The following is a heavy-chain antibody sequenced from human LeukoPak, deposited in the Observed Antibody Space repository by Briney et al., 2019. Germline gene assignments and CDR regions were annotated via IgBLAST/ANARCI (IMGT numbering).Heavy chain of an antibody. CDR1: GDSISSSSYY. J-gene: IGHJ3*02. V-gene: IGHV4-39*01. Sequence: SETLSLTCSVSGDSISSSSYYWGWIRQPPGKGLEWIGNIYYSGSTYYNPSLKSRVTISVDTSKNQFSLKLSSVTAADTAVYYCARHRGEYYYGSGSPHDAFDIWGQGTMVTVSS. CDR2: IYYSGST. CDR3: ARHRGEYYYGSGSPHDAFDI. D-gene: IGHD3-10*01.